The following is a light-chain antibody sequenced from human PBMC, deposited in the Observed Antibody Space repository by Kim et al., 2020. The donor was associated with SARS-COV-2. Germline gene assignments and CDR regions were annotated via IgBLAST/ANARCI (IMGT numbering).Light chain of an antibody. J-gene: IGLJ3*02. CDR2: IYH. CDR1: GIKSRS. CDR3: QWWECDSSHVV. Sequence: APAKAARVTCTGNGIKSRSVHACQQQPGQAPFLVMYIYHDSNPGTPDRLSGSSSRNAATLTISRGGTEDEADDDYQWWECDSSHVVFGGGTQLTVL. V-gene: IGLV3-21*01.